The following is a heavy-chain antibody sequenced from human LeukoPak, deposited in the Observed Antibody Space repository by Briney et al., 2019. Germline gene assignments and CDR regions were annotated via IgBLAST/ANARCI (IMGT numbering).Heavy chain of an antibody. CDR2: IYHSGST. CDR1: GGSISSGGYS. V-gene: IGHV4-30-2*01. Sequence: SETLSLTCAVSGGSISSGGYSWNWIRQPPGKGLEWIGYIYHSGSTYYNPSLKSRVTISVDRSKNQFSLKLSSVTAADTAVYYCARAKTDYYDSSGYYFDYWGQGTLVTVSS. J-gene: IGHJ4*02. CDR3: ARAKTDYYDSSGYYFDY. D-gene: IGHD3-22*01.